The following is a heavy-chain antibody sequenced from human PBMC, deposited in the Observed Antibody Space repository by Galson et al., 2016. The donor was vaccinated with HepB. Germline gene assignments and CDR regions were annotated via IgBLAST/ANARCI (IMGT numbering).Heavy chain of an antibody. Sequence: QSGAEVKKAGESLQISCKGSGYSFNTYWIGWVRQVPGKGLEWVGIIYPDDSETRYSPALQGQVTISADKSTSTAFLQWTSLKASDSAIYYCAISLWFGEMSHVGFDYWGQGSLVTVSP. V-gene: IGHV5-51*01. D-gene: IGHD3-10*01. J-gene: IGHJ4*02. CDR2: IYPDDSET. CDR1: GYSFNTYW. CDR3: AISLWFGEMSHVGFDY.